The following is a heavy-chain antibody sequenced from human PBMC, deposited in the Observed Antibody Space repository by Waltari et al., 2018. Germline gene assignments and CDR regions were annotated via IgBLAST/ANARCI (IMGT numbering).Heavy chain of an antibody. D-gene: IGHD5-18*01. CDR3: AKDLRYSYGPFGFDY. V-gene: IGHV3-23*01. CDR2: ISGSGGST. Sequence: EVQLLESGGGLVQPGGSLRLSCAASGFTFSSYAMSWVRQAPGKGVGWVSAISGSGGSTYYADSVKGRFTISRDNAKNTLYLQMNSLRAEDTAVYYCAKDLRYSYGPFGFDYWGQGTLVTVSS. J-gene: IGHJ4*02. CDR1: GFTFSSYA.